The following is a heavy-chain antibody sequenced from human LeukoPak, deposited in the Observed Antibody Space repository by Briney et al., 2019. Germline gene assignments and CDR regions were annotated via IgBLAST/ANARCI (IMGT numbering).Heavy chain of an antibody. CDR2: IYYRGST. D-gene: IGHD2-15*01. V-gene: IGHV4-39*01. CDR1: GGSISSTNSY. J-gene: IGHJ3*02. CDR3: ARYCSGGSCSVSGAFDI. Sequence: SETLSLTCTVSGGSISSTNSYWGWVRQPPGKGLEWIGSIYYRGSTYYNPSLKSRVTMSVDTSKNQFSLKLSSVTAADTAVYYCARYCSGGSCSVSGAFDIWGQGTMVTVSS.